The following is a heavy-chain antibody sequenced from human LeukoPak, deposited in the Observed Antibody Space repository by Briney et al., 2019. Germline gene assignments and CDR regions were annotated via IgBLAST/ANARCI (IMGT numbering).Heavy chain of an antibody. V-gene: IGHV4-59*01. CDR3: AAAGLGELDY. D-gene: IGHD3-16*01. CDR2: IYYSGST. Sequence: PSETLSLTCTVSGGSISSYYWSWIRQPPGKGLEWIGYIYYSGSTNYNPSLKSRVTISVDTSKNQSSLKLSSVTAADTAVYYCAAAGLGELDYWGQGTLVTVSS. CDR1: GGSISSYY. J-gene: IGHJ4*02.